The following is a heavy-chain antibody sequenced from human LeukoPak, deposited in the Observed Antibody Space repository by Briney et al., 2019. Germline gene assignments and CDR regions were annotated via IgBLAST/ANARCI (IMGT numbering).Heavy chain of an antibody. J-gene: IGHJ4*02. V-gene: IGHV1-2*02. D-gene: IGHD1-26*01. CDR2: INPNSGVT. Sequence: ASVKPSCKASGYTFTGPYIHWVRQAPGQGLEWMGWINPNSGVTKYAQKYQGRVTMTRDTSISTAYMELCNLRSDDTAVYSCARDYGFYSGLYFFDYWVQGTLVTVSS. CDR1: GYTFTGPY. CDR3: ARDYGFYSGLYFFDY.